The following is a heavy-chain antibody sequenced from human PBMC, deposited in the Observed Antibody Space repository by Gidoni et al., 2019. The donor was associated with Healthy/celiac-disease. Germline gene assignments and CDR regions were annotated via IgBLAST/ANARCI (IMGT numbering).Heavy chain of an antibody. CDR2: ISSSSSYI. D-gene: IGHD3-22*01. CDR3: ARVGRYYDSSGYYYAIFDY. J-gene: IGHJ4*02. V-gene: IGHV3-21*01. CDR1: GFTFSSHS. Sequence: EVQLVESGGGLVKPGGSLRLSCAASGFTFSSHSLTWVRQAPGKGLEWVSSISSSSSYIYYADSVKGRFTISRDNAKNSLYLQMNSLRAEDTAVYYCARVGRYYDSSGYYYAIFDYWGQGTLVTVSS.